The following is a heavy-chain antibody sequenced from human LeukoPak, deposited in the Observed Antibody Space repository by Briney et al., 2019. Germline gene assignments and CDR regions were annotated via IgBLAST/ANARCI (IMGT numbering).Heavy chain of an antibody. CDR2: ISGTSSII. CDR1: GFTFSSYS. V-gene: IGHV3-48*02. Sequence: GGSLRLSCAASGFTFSSYSMNWVRQAPGKRLEWISYISGTSSIIYYTHSVKGRFTISRDNGKYSLYLQMNSLRDDDTAVYFCARGTWDGDRTFDIWGQGAMVTVSS. D-gene: IGHD5-24*01. J-gene: IGHJ3*02. CDR3: ARGTWDGDRTFDI.